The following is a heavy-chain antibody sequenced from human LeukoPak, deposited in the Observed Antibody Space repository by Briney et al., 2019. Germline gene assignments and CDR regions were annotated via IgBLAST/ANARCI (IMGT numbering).Heavy chain of an antibody. D-gene: IGHD1-26*01. J-gene: IGHJ4*02. CDR2: ISGSGGST. V-gene: IGHV3-23*01. CDR1: GFSFSSFA. CDR3: AKESPKWELPTTFDY. Sequence: GSLRLSCVGSGFSFSSFAMSWVRQAPGKGLEWVSAISGSGGSTYYADSVKGRFTISRDNSKNTLYLQMNSLRAEDTAVYYCAKESPKWELPTTFDYWGQGTLVTVSS.